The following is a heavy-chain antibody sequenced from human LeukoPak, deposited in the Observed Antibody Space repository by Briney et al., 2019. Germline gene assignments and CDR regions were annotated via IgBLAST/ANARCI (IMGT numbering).Heavy chain of an antibody. CDR3: AKVVDTAMAGGAFDI. CDR1: GFTLNNYA. V-gene: IGHV3-23*01. Sequence: GGSLRLSCAASGFTLNNYAMSWVRQTPGKGLERVSVINDNGGTTYYADSVKGRFTISRDNSKNTLYLQMNSLRAEDTALYYCAKVVDTAMAGGAFDIWGQGTMVTVSS. CDR2: INDNGGTT. J-gene: IGHJ3*02. D-gene: IGHD5-18*01.